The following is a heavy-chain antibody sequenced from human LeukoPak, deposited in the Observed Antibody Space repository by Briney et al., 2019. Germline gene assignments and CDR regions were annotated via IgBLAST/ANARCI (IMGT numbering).Heavy chain of an antibody. CDR3: ARAGKLMITMVRGALASKKGFDI. CDR2: INPDSGGT. D-gene: IGHD3-10*01. CDR1: GYTFSGYY. V-gene: IGHV1-2*02. J-gene: IGHJ3*02. Sequence: ASVKVSCKASGYTFSGYYMHWVRQAPGQGLEWMGWINPDSGGTNYGQNFQGRVTMTRDTSISTAYMELSRLRSDDTAVYYCARAGKLMITMVRGALASKKGFDIWGQGTMVTVSS.